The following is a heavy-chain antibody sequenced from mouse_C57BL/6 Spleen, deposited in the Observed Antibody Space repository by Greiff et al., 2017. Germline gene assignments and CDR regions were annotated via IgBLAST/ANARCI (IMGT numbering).Heavy chain of an antibody. D-gene: IGHD4-1*01. J-gene: IGHJ2*01. Sequence: VQLQQPGAELVKPGASVKLSCKASGYTFTSYWMQWVKQRPGQGLEWIGEIDPSDSYTNYNQKFKGKATLTVDTSSSTAYMQLSSLTSEDSAVYYCARKRDSGTFFDYWGQGTTLTVSS. CDR3: ARKRDSGTFFDY. CDR2: IDPSDSYT. V-gene: IGHV1-50*01. CDR1: GYTFTSYW.